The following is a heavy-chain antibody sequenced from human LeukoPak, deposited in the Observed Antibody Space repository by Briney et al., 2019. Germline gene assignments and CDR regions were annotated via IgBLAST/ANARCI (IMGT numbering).Heavy chain of an antibody. CDR1: GFTFSNAW. CDR3: TTGVGYSSSWFDY. Sequence: GGSLRLSCAASGFTFSNAWMSWVRQAPGEGLEWVGRIKSKTDGGTTDYAAPVKGRFTISRDDSKNTLYLQMNSLKTEDTAVYYCTTGVGYSSSWFDYWGQGTLVTVSS. D-gene: IGHD6-13*01. V-gene: IGHV3-15*01. CDR2: IKSKTDGGTT. J-gene: IGHJ4*02.